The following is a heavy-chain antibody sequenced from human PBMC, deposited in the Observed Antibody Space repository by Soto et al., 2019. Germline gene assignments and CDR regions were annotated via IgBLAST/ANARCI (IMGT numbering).Heavy chain of an antibody. CDR2: MSYDGTNE. Sequence: GGSLRLSCATSGFSFTHYTINWVRQAPGKGLEWVAVMSYDGTNEYYADSVKGRFTISRDNSKTTVYLQMNSPTPEDTALYYCARKWGTYSSASLDYWGLGTLVTVSS. J-gene: IGHJ4*02. V-gene: IGHV3-30*04. CDR3: ARKWGTYSSASLDY. CDR1: GFSFTHYT. D-gene: IGHD6-19*01.